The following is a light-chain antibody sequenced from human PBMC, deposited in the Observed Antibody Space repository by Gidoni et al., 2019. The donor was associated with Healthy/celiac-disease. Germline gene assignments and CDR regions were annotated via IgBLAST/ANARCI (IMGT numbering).Light chain of an antibody. CDR2: DAS. J-gene: IGKJ2*01. Sequence: EIVLTQSPATLSLSPGERDTLSCRASQSVRSYLAWYQQKPGQPPSLLIYDASNRATGIPAGFSGSGSGTDFTLTISSLEPEDFAVYYCQQRSNWPPENTFGQGTKLEIK. CDR3: QQRSNWPPENT. V-gene: IGKV3-11*01. CDR1: QSVRSY.